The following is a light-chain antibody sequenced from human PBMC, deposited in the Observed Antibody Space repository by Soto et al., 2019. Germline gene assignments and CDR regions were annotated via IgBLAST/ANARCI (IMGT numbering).Light chain of an antibody. V-gene: IGKV3-20*01. CDR2: GAS. CDR3: TEYASSPHS. J-gene: IGKJ4*01. Sequence: IGTTQSPSTLSVYPGERATLSCRASQSVSASYLAWYQHKPGQAPRLLMYGASRRATGIPDRFSGSGSGTDFTLTISRLEPEDFIVYFSTEYASSPHSFGGGTKVDIK. CDR1: QSVSASY.